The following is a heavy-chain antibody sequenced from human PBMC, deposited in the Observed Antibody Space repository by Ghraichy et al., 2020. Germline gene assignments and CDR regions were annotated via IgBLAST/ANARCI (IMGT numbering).Heavy chain of an antibody. J-gene: IGHJ4*02. V-gene: IGHV1-2*02. CDR3: ARDPQAIVVVPAATHFDY. CDR2: INPNSGGT. D-gene: IGHD2-2*01. Sequence: ASVKVSCKASGYTFTGYYMHWVRQAPGQGLEWMGWINPNSGGTNYAQKFQGRVTMTRDTSISTAYMELSRLRSDDTAVYYCARDPQAIVVVPAATHFDYWGQGTLVTVSS. CDR1: GYTFTGYY.